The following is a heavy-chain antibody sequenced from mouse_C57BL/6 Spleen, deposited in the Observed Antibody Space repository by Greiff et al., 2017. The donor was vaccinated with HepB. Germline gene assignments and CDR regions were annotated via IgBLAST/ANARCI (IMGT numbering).Heavy chain of an antibody. CDR2: IDPNSGGT. Sequence: QVQLKQPGAELVKPGASVKLSCKASGYTFTSYWMHWVKQRPGRGLEWIGRIDPNSGGTTYNEKFKSKATLTVDKPSSTAYMKLSSLTSEDSAVYYCASPLLLRYYAMDYWGKGTSVTVSS. CDR1: GYTFTSYW. J-gene: IGHJ4*01. V-gene: IGHV1-72*01. D-gene: IGHD1-1*01. CDR3: ASPLLLRYYAMDY.